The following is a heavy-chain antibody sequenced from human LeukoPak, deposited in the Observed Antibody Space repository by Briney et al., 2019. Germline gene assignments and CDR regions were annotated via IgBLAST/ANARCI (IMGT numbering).Heavy chain of an antibody. Sequence: PGGSLRLSCAASGFTFSSYAMSWVRQAPGKGLEWVSAISGSGGSTSCADSVKGRFTISRDNSKNTLYLQMNSLRAEDTAEYYCAKDLGYCSGGSCYELDYWGQRTLVTVSS. V-gene: IGHV3-23*01. D-gene: IGHD2-15*01. CDR3: AKDLGYCSGGSCYELDY. J-gene: IGHJ4*02. CDR2: ISGSGGST. CDR1: GFTFSSYA.